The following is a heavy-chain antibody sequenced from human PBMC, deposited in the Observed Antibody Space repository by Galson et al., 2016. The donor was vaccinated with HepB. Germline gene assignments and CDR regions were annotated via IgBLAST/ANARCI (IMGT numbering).Heavy chain of an antibody. J-gene: IGHJ6*02. CDR3: ARVPRRANRDYYGMDV. Sequence: ETLSLTCTVSGDSISTSNWWSWVRQPPGKGLEWIGEMFHSGSTNYNPSLKTRVSMSVDKSKNQFSLKIYSVTAAATAVYFCARVPRRANRDYYGMDVWGQGTTVSVSS. CDR1: GDSISTSNW. CDR2: MFHSGST. V-gene: IGHV4-4*01.